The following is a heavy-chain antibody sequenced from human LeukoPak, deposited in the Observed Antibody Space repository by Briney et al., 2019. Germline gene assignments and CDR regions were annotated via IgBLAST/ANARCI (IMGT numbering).Heavy chain of an antibody. CDR1: GFTFSSYS. CDR3: ARDSWDPEPYYYYYYMDV. Sequence: GGSLRLSCAASGFTFSSYSMNWVRQAPGKGLEWVSSISSSSSYIYYADSVKGRFTISRDNAKNSLYLQMNSLRAEDTAVYYCARDSWDPEPYYYYYYMDVWGKGTTVTVSS. CDR2: ISSSSSYI. D-gene: IGHD1-26*01. V-gene: IGHV3-21*01. J-gene: IGHJ6*03.